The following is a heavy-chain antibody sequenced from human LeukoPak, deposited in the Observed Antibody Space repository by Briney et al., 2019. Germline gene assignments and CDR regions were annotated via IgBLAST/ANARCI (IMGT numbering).Heavy chain of an antibody. Sequence: PGGSLRLSCAASGFTFSSYEMNWVRQAPGKGLEWVSYISSSGSTIYYADSVKGRFTISRDNSKNTLYLQMNSLRAEETAVYYCARGRLVAAAGIAGFDYWGQGTLVSVSS. J-gene: IGHJ4*02. V-gene: IGHV3-48*03. D-gene: IGHD6-13*01. CDR2: ISSSGSTI. CDR1: GFTFSSYE. CDR3: ARGRLVAAAGIAGFDY.